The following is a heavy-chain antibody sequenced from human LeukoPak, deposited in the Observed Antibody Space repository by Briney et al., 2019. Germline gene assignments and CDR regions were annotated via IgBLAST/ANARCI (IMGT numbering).Heavy chain of an antibody. Sequence: SETLSLTCTVSGGSISSYYWSWIRQPAGKGLEWIGRIYTSGSTNYNPSLKSRVTISVDTSKNQFSLKLSSVTAADTAVYYCARTDIVVVPAATGIYYYYYGMDVWGQGTTVTVSS. CDR3: ARTDIVVVPAATGIYYYYYGMDV. V-gene: IGHV4-4*07. J-gene: IGHJ6*02. CDR1: GGSISSYY. D-gene: IGHD2-2*01. CDR2: IYTSGST.